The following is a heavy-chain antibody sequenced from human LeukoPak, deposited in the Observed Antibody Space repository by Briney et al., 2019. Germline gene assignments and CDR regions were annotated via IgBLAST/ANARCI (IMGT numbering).Heavy chain of an antibody. D-gene: IGHD4-17*01. Sequence: PGGSLRLSCAASGFTVSSNYMSWVRQAPGKGLEWVSVIYSGGSTYYADSVKGRFTISRDNSKNTLYLQMNSLRAEDTAVYYCARGIDYGDLGGVDYWGQGTLVTVSS. V-gene: IGHV3-66*01. J-gene: IGHJ4*02. CDR1: GFTVSSNY. CDR3: ARGIDYGDLGGVDY. CDR2: IYSGGST.